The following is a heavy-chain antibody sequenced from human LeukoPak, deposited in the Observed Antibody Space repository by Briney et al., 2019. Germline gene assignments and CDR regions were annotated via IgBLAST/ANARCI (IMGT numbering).Heavy chain of an antibody. D-gene: IGHD4-17*01. J-gene: IGHJ4*02. CDR2: ISGSGGST. CDR1: GFTFSSYA. V-gene: IGHV3-23*01. Sequence: PGGSLRLSCAASGFTFSSYAMSWVRQAPGKGLEWVSAISGSGGSTYYADSVKGRFTISRDNSKNTLYLQMNSLRAEDTAVYYCAKALPPLLYDYGDYEYFDYWGQGTLVTVSS. CDR3: AKALPPLLYDYGDYEYFDY.